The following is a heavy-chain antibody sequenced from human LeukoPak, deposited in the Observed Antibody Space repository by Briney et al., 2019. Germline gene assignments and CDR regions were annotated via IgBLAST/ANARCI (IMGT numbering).Heavy chain of an antibody. CDR2: INEDGNKK. J-gene: IGHJ3*02. D-gene: IGHD1-14*01. CDR3: ARIDSRRTFDI. Sequence: GGSLRLSCAVSGFTFRDYWMSWVRQAPGKGLEWVANINEDGNKKYYVDSVKGRFTISRDNAKNSLSLQMNNLRFEGTAVYYCARIDSRRTFDIWGQGTMVTVSS. V-gene: IGHV3-7*01. CDR1: GFTFRDYW.